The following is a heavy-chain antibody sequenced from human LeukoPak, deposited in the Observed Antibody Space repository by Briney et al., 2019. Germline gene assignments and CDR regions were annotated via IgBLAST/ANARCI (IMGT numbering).Heavy chain of an antibody. CDR1: GYIFTSYA. D-gene: IGHD6-19*01. V-gene: IGHV7-4-1*02. CDR3: AREGDSSGWYGGVDY. J-gene: IGHJ4*02. Sequence: ASVTVSCTASGYIFTSYAMGWVRQAPGQGPEWMGWINTNTGNPTYAQGFTGRFVFSLDTSLSTAYLQISSLKAEDTAVYYCAREGDSSGWYGGVDYWGQGTLVTVSS. CDR2: INTNTGNP.